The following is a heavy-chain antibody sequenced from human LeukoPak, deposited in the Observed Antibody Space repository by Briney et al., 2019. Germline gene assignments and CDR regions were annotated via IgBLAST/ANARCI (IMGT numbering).Heavy chain of an antibody. CDR3: AKPLRTNFDY. V-gene: IGHV3-23*01. Sequence: GGSLRLSCAASGFTFDDYGMSWVRQAPGKGLEWVSAISGSGGSTYYADSVKGRFTISRDNSKNTLYLQMNSLRAEDTAVYYCAKPLRTNFDYWGQGTLVTVSS. CDR2: ISGSGGST. CDR1: GFTFDDYG. D-gene: IGHD1-1*01. J-gene: IGHJ4*02.